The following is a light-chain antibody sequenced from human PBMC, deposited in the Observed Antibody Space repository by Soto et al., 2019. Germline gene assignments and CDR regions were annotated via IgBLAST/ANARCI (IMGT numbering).Light chain of an antibody. J-gene: IGKJ2*01. Sequence: ETVLTQSPATLSLSPWERATLSCWASQSVSSHLAWYQQKPGQAPRLLIYDTSNRATGVPARFSGSGSGTDFTLTIISLEPEDFAVYYCQQRNNWPPLYTFGQGTKLEIK. CDR3: QQRNNWPPLYT. V-gene: IGKV3-11*01. CDR2: DTS. CDR1: QSVSSH.